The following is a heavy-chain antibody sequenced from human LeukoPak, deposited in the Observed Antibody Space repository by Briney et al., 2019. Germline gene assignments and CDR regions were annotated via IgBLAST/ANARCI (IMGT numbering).Heavy chain of an antibody. CDR1: GFTFSSYA. D-gene: IGHD4-17*01. V-gene: IGHV3-23*01. CDR3: AKPHLYGDYGSSVRDY. CDR2: ISGSGGST. Sequence: GGSLRLSCAASGFTFSSYAMSWVRQAPGKGLEWVSAISGSGGSTYYADSVKGRFTISRDNSKNTLYLQMNSLRAEDTAVYYCAKPHLYGDYGSSVRDYWGQGTLVTVSS. J-gene: IGHJ4*02.